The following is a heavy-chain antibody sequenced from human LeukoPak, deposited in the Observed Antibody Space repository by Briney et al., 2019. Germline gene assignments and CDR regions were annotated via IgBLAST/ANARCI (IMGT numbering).Heavy chain of an antibody. Sequence: PGGSLRLSCAASGFTFSSYGMTWVRQAPGKGLEWVSVIYSGGSTYYADSVKGRFTISRDNSKNTVHLQMNNLRAEDTAMYFCARRLYIVRGAFDIWGQGTMVTVSS. J-gene: IGHJ3*02. CDR3: ARRLYIVRGAFDI. D-gene: IGHD2/OR15-2a*01. V-gene: IGHV3-66*04. CDR2: IYSGGST. CDR1: GFTFSSYG.